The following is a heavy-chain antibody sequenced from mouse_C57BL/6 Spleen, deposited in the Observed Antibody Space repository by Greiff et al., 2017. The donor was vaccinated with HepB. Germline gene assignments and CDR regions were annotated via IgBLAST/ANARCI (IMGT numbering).Heavy chain of an antibody. D-gene: IGHD1-1*01. CDR2: IYPGDGDT. CDR1: GYAFSSYW. CDR3: APGVYYGSSYEGDY. J-gene: IGHJ2*01. Sequence: QVQLKQSGAELVKPGASVKISCKASGYAFSSYWMNWVKQRPGKGLEWIGQIYPGDGDTNYNGKFKGKATLTADKSSSTAYMQLSSLTSEDSAVYFCAPGVYYGSSYEGDYWGQGTTLTVSS. V-gene: IGHV1-80*01.